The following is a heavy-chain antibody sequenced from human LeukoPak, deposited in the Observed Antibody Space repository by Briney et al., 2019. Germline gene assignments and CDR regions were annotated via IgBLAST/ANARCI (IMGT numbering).Heavy chain of an antibody. CDR3: AKDPSTAVEFLDY. V-gene: IGHV3-30*18. CDR2: ISYDGSNK. CDR1: GFTFSSYG. Sequence: GGSLRLSCAASGFTFSSYGMHWVRQAPGKGLEWVAVISYDGSNKYYADSVKGRFTISRGNSKNTLYLQMNSLRAEDTAVYYCAKDPSTAVEFLDYWGQGTLVTVSS. D-gene: IGHD6-19*01. J-gene: IGHJ4*02.